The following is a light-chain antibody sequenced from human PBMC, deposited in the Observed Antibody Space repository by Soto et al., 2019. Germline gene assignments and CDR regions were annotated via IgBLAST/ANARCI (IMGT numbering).Light chain of an antibody. CDR2: DAS. CDR3: QQHNTWTIT. V-gene: IGKV3-11*01. J-gene: IGKJ5*01. Sequence: DIVMTQSPATLSLSAGERATLSCRASQSVSSYLAWYQQKPGQAPRLLIYDASNRATGIPARFSGSGSGTDGTITISSLEKEDVSVYSCQQHNTWTITFGQGTRLEIK. CDR1: QSVSSY.